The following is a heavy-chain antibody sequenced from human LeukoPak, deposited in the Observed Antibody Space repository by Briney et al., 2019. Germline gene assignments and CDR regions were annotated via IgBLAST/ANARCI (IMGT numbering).Heavy chain of an antibody. CDR2: IYSGGST. V-gene: IGHV3-53*01. Sequence: GGSLRLSCAASGFTVSINYISWVCQAPGKGLEWVSGIYSGGSTYYADSVKGRFTISRDNSKNTLYLQMNILRAEDTAAYYCARRGGYSSSWTDYYYYYMDVWGKGTTVTVSS. CDR3: ARRGGYSSSWTDYYYYYMDV. D-gene: IGHD6-13*01. J-gene: IGHJ6*03. CDR1: GFTVSINY.